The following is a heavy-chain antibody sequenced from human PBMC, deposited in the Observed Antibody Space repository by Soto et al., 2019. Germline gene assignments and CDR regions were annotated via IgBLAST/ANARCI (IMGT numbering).Heavy chain of an antibody. Sequence: EVHLVETGGGLIQPGGSLRLSCAASGLSVSSSDMSWVRQASGKGLEWVSVIYSGGSTHDADSVKGRFTISRDNSKNTVPLQMNSLRVDDTAVYFCSTSSRNEYHFAMDAWGQGTTVIVSS. V-gene: IGHV3-53*02. CDR3: STSSRNEYHFAMDA. J-gene: IGHJ6*02. CDR2: IYSGGST. CDR1: GLSVSSSD. D-gene: IGHD6-6*01.